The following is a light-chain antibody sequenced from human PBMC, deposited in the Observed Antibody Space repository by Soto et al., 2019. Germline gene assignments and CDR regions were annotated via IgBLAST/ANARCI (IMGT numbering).Light chain of an antibody. Sequence: ENVLTQSPDTLSLSPGERGTLSCRASQSVAKNHLAWYQQKPGQAPRLLIYGASSRATGIPDRFSGTGSGTDFTLTISRLEPEDLAVYSCQQYATSPLTFGGGTKVEIK. V-gene: IGKV3-20*01. J-gene: IGKJ4*01. CDR2: GAS. CDR3: QQYATSPLT. CDR1: QSVAKNH.